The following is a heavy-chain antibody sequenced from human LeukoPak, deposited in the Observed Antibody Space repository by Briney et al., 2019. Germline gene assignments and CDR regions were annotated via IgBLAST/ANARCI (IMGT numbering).Heavy chain of an antibody. J-gene: IGHJ6*02. CDR2: IGWDGTNI. Sequence: PGGSLRLSCAASGFTLDRHTMHWVRQPPGKGPEWVSLIGWDGTNIDYADSVKGRFTIFRDNSKNFVYLQMHSLRTEDTALYYCTKDMEWGMDVWGQGTTVIVSS. CDR1: GFTLDRHT. D-gene: IGHD3-3*01. V-gene: IGHV3-43*01. CDR3: TKDMEWGMDV.